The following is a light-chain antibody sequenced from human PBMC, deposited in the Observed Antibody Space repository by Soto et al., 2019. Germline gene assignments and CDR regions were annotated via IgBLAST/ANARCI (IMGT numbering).Light chain of an antibody. CDR1: QSVRSY. CDR2: DAF. V-gene: IGKV3-11*01. J-gene: IGKJ4*01. Sequence: EIVLTQSPATLSLSPGERATLSCRASQSVRSYLVWYQQKPGQAPRLLIYDAFTRASGIPARFSGSGSGTDVTLTISSLEPEDFAVYYCQHRSAWPITFGGGNTVEIK. CDR3: QHRSAWPIT.